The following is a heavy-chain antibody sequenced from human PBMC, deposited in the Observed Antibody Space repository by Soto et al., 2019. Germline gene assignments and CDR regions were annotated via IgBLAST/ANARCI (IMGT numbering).Heavy chain of an antibody. CDR3: ARGRASGSYYLLDY. V-gene: IGHV1-8*01. J-gene: IGHJ4*02. CDR1: GDTFTTYD. D-gene: IGHD3-10*01. Sequence: ASVKVSFKASGDTFTTYDINWLRQATGHGLEWMGWINPNSGNIGYAQRFQGRVTMTRDTAIRTAYMEVSSLRSDDTAAYYCARGRASGSYYLLDYWGQGTLVTVSS. CDR2: INPNSGNI.